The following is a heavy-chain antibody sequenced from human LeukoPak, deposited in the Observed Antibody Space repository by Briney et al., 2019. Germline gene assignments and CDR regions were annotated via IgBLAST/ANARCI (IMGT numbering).Heavy chain of an antibody. CDR2: ISWNSGSI. Sequence: GRSLRLSCAASGFTFDDYAMHWVRQAPGKGLEWVSGISWNSGSIGYADSVKGRFTISRDNAKNSLYLQMNSLRAGDTALYYCAKVDEGSGGPFDYWGQGTLVTVSS. V-gene: IGHV3-9*01. CDR3: AKVDEGSGGPFDY. CDR1: GFTFDDYA. J-gene: IGHJ4*02. D-gene: IGHD6-19*01.